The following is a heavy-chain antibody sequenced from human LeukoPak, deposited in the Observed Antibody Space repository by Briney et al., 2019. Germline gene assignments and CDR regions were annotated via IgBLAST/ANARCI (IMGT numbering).Heavy chain of an antibody. CDR1: GYTFTSYY. D-gene: IGHD3-22*01. CDR3: ARGSINYNSGGYYDNPPLDY. V-gene: IGHV1-46*01. CDR2: INPSGGST. Sequence: ASVRVSCKASGYTFTSYYMNWVREAPGQGLEWMGMINPSGGSTNYAQKFQGRVTVTRDTSTSTVYMELSSLRSEDTAVYYCARGSINYNSGGYYDNPPLDYWGQGPLVTVSS. J-gene: IGHJ4*02.